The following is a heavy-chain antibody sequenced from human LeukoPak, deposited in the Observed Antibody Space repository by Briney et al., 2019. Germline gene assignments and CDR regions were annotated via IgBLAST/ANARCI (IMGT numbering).Heavy chain of an antibody. CDR2: IHSDGST. D-gene: IGHD7-27*01. CDR3: ARGGDWGSYFDY. CDR1: GFTFNTYW. Sequence: TGGSLRLSCATSGFTFNTYWMHWVRQAPGIGLVWVSRIHSDGSTIYADSVKGRFTISRDNAKNTVYLQMNSLRAEDTAVYYCARGGDWGSYFDYWGQGTLVTVSS. J-gene: IGHJ4*02. V-gene: IGHV3-74*01.